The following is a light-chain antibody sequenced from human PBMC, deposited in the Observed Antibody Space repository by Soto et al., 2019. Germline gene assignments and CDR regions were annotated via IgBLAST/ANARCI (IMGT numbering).Light chain of an antibody. CDR2: EVI. V-gene: IGLV2-14*01. J-gene: IGLJ2*01. CDR3: SSYTSSSTLV. Sequence: SVLTQPASVSGSPGQSITISCTATSSDVGAYNYVSWYQQYPGKAPKLMIYEVINRPSGVSNRFSGSKSGNTASLIISGLQAEDEADYYCSSYTSSSTLVFGGGTKVTVL. CDR1: SSDVGAYNY.